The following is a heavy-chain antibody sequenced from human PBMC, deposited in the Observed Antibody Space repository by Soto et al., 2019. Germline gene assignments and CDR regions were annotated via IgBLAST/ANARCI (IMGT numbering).Heavy chain of an antibody. J-gene: IGHJ3*02. CDR3: ARDRDSSAWPPSVAFDI. D-gene: IGHD6-19*01. V-gene: IGHV1-18*01. CDR2: VSGYNGHA. Sequence: GASVKVSCKASGYTFTSHGISWVRQAPGQGLEWMGWVSGYNGHAKYAQKVQGRVTMTTDTSTTTAHMELRSLSSDDTAVYYCARDRDSSAWPPSVAFDIWGQGTMVTVSS. CDR1: GYTFTSHG.